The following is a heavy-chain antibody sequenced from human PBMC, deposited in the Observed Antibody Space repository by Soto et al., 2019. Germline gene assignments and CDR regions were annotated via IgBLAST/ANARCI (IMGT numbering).Heavy chain of an antibody. CDR2: ISGSGGSR. J-gene: IGHJ6*02. V-gene: IGHV3-23*01. CDR1: GFKFSSYS. Sequence: GGSLILSCAASGFKFSSYSMSWVRQAPGKGLECVSAISGSGGSRYYADTVQGRFTISRDNSKNTLNLQMNSLRAEDTAVYYCAKATSSGWLGYYYYGMDVWGQGTTVTVSS. CDR3: AKATSSGWLGYYYYGMDV. D-gene: IGHD6-19*01.